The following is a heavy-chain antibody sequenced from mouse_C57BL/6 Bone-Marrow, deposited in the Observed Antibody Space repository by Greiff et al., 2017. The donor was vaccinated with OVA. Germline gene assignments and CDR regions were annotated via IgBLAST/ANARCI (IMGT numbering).Heavy chain of an antibody. J-gene: IGHJ3*01. CDR2: IYPSDSET. CDR3: ARSITWFAY. Sequence: QVQLQQPGAELVRPGSSVKLSCKASGYTFTSYWMDWVKQRHGQGLEWIGNIYPSDSETHYNQKFKDKATLTVDKSSSTAYMQLSSMTSEDSAVYYCARSITWFAYWGQGTLVTVSA. V-gene: IGHV1-61*01. CDR1: GYTFTSYW. D-gene: IGHD2-4*01.